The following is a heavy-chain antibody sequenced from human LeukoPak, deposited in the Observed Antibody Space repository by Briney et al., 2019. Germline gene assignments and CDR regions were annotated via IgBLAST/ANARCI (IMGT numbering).Heavy chain of an antibody. V-gene: IGHV4-61*02. CDR3: ARGNDYTDFDL. CDR2: IYTSGST. Sequence: SETLSLTCTVSGDSVNSGAYYWSWLRQPAGRGLEWIGRIYTSGSTNYNPSLKSRVTISVDTSKNQFSLKLSSVTAADTAVYYCARGNDYTDFDLWGQGTLVTVSS. D-gene: IGHD2-2*02. J-gene: IGHJ5*02. CDR1: GDSVNSGAYY.